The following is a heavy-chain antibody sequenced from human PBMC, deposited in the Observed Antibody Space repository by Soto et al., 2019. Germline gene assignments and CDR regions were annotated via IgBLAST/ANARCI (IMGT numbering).Heavy chain of an antibody. CDR3: ARGTTHYDFWSGYSY. V-gene: IGHV3-30-3*01. J-gene: IGHJ4*02. CDR2: ISYDGSNK. CDR1: GFTFSSYA. Sequence: QVQLVESGGGVVQPGRSLRLSCAASGFTFSSYAMHWVRQAPGKGLEWVAGISYDGSNKYYADSVKGRFTISRDNSKNTLYLQMNSLRAEDTAVYYCARGTTHYDFWSGYSYWGQGTLVTVSS. D-gene: IGHD3-3*01.